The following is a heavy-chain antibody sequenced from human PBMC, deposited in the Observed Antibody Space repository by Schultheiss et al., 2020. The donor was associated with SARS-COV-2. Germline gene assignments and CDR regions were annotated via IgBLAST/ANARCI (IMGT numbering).Heavy chain of an antibody. Sequence: GGSLRLSCVASGFRFSSYWMHWVRQAPGKGLEWVAVISYDGSNKYYADSVKGRFTISRDNSKNTLYLQMNSLRAEDTAVYYCARDLILGAVAGTWCDYWGQGTLVTVSS. V-gene: IGHV3-30-3*01. CDR3: ARDLILGAVAGTWCDY. J-gene: IGHJ4*02. CDR1: GFRFSSYW. D-gene: IGHD6-19*01. CDR2: ISYDGSNK.